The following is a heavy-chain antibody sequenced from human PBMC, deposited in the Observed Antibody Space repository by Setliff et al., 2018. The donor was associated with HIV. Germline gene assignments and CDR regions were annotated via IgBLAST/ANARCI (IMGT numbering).Heavy chain of an antibody. CDR2: ISYSGTT. J-gene: IGHJ4*02. CDR3: ARNKDRYGAIDY. V-gene: IGHV4-59*01. CDR1: GGSISNYY. D-gene: IGHD3-9*01. Sequence: SETLSLTCTVSGGSISNYYWGWVRQPPGKGLEWIGYISYSGTTDYNPSLNTRVTISLDTAKKQFSLRLNLVTAGDTALYYCARNKDRYGAIDYWGQGTLVTVSA.